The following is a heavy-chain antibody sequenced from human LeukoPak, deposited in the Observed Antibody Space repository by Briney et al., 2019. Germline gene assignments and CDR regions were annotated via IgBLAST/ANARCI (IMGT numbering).Heavy chain of an antibody. CDR1: GFTFSSYG. CDR3: AKDESHSGYNXXLDX. CDR2: IRYDGSNK. Sequence: PGRSLRLSCAASGFTFSSYGMHWVRQAPGKGLEWVTFIRYDGSNKYYADSVKGRFTISRDNSKNTLYLQMNSLRAEDTAVYYCAKDESHSGYNXXLDXXXQGXLVTV. D-gene: IGHD5-12*01. J-gene: IGHJ4*02. V-gene: IGHV3-30*02.